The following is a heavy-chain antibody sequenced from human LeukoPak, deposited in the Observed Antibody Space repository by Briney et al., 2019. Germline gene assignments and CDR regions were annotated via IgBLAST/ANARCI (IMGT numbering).Heavy chain of an antibody. CDR2: INHSGST. CDR1: GGSISSGGYS. J-gene: IGHJ4*02. D-gene: IGHD3-16*01. V-gene: IGHV4-30-2*01. Sequence: SETLSLTCAVSGGSISSGGYSWSWIRQPPGKGLEWIGYINHSGSTNYNPSLKSRVTISVDTSKNQFSLKLSSVTAADTAVYYCARGQIMDYWGQGTLVTVSS. CDR3: ARGQIMDY.